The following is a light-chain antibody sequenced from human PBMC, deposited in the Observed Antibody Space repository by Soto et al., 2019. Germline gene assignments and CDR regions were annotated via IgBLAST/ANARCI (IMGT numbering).Light chain of an antibody. J-gene: IGKJ4*01. CDR2: LGS. Sequence: DIVMTQSPLSLPVTPGEPASISCRSSQSLLNSNGYNYLDWYLQKPGQSPQVLIYLGSNRASGVPDRFSGSGSGTDFTLKISRVEAEDVGVYFCAQGLRIPLTFGGGTKVDIK. CDR1: QSLLNSNGYNY. CDR3: AQGLRIPLT. V-gene: IGKV2-28*01.